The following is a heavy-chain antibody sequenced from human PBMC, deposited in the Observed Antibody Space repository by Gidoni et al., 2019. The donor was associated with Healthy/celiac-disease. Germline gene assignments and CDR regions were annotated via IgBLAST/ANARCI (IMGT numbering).Heavy chain of an antibody. CDR1: GFSLSTSGVG. V-gene: IGHV2-5*02. CDR2: IYWDDDK. CDR3: ALGRDFWSGYPYYFDY. Sequence: QITLKESGPTLVKPTQTLTLTCPFSGFSLSTSGVGVGWIRQPPGKSLEWLALIYWDDDKRYSPSLKSRLTITKDTSKNQVVLTMTNMDPVDTATYYGALGRDFWSGYPYYFDYWGQGTLVTVSS. D-gene: IGHD3-3*01. J-gene: IGHJ4*02.